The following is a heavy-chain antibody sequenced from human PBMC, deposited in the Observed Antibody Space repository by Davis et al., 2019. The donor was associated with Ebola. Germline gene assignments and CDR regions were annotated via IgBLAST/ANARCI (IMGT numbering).Heavy chain of an antibody. CDR2: VNPYSGHT. CDR3: ARRPNRGWYNY. CDR1: GYIFSNYD. V-gene: IGHV1-8*01. Sequence: ASVKVSCKASGYIFSNYDINWVRQASGQGLEWMGWVNPYSGHTGYVEKFKGRVTMTRDPSMSTAYMELRSLRSDATAVYYCARRPNRGWYNYWGQGTLVTVSS. J-gene: IGHJ4*02. D-gene: IGHD6-19*01.